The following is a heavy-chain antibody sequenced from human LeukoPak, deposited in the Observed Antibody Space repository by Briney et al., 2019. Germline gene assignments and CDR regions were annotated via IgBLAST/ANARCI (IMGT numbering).Heavy chain of an antibody. J-gene: IGHJ4*02. CDR1: GGSISNGSYY. Sequence: SETLSLTCTVSGGSISNGSYYSSWIRQPAGKGLEWIGRIYPSRTTNYNPSLKSRVTISVDTSKNQLSLKLRSVTAADSAVYYCARGQEVVAENYFDYWGQGTLVTVSS. D-gene: IGHD5-12*01. CDR2: IYPSRTT. CDR3: ARGQEVVAENYFDY. V-gene: IGHV4-61*02.